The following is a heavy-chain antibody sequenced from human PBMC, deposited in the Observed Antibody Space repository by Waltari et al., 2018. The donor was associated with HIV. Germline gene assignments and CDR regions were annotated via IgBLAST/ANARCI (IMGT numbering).Heavy chain of an antibody. V-gene: IGHV3-7*01. CDR2: IKQDGSEI. CDR3: ARRGGRSSPLGY. J-gene: IGHJ4*02. CDR1: GFTFSSSW. Sequence: EVQLVESGGGLVQPGGSLRLSCAASGFTFSSSWMSWVGQAPGKGLGWVANIKQDGSEIYYVDSVKGRFTISRDNAKNSLYLQMNSLRAEDTAVYFCARRGGRSSPLGYWGQGTLVTVSS. D-gene: IGHD6-13*01.